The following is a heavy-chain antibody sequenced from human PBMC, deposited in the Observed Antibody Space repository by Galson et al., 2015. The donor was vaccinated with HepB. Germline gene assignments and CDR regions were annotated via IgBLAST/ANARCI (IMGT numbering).Heavy chain of an antibody. CDR3: ARDLEGRITMISLVDFQH. Sequence: SLRLSCAASGFTFSSYSMNWVRQAPGKGLEWVSAISSSSSYIYYADSVKGRFTISRDNAKNSLYLQMNSLRAEDTAVYYCARDLEGRITMISLVDFQHWGQGTLVTVSS. CDR2: ISSSSSYI. CDR1: GFTFSSYS. V-gene: IGHV3-21*01. J-gene: IGHJ1*01. D-gene: IGHD3-22*01.